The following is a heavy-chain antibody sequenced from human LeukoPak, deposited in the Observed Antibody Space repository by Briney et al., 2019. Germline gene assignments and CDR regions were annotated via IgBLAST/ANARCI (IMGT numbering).Heavy chain of an antibody. V-gene: IGHV1-2*02. Sequence: ASVKVSCKASGSTFSGYYMHWVRQAPGQGLEWMGWINPNSGGTNYAQKFQGRVTMTTDTSISTAYMELSRLRSDDTAVYYCATIVVINRYYFDYWGQGTLVTVSS. CDR2: INPNSGGT. J-gene: IGHJ4*02. CDR1: GSTFSGYY. CDR3: ATIVVINRYYFDY. D-gene: IGHD3-22*01.